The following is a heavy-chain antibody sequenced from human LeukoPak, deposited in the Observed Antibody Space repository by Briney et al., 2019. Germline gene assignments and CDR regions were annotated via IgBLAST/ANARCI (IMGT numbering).Heavy chain of an antibody. CDR2: INYGGST. V-gene: IGHV4-34*01. CDR1: EMSFSAYY. D-gene: IGHD6-19*01. CDR3: ARGFPPGSGSRGSHAFDV. Sequence: SGTLSLTCAVSEMSFSAYYWNWIRQSPGKGLEWIGEINYGGSTKYTPSLEGRGTILIDTSKNQFSLKLTSVTAADTAVYYCARGFPPGSGSRGSHAFDVWGQGTMVTVSS. J-gene: IGHJ3*01.